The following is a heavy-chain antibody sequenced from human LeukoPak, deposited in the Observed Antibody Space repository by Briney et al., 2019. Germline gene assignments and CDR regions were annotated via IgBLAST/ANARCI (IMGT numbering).Heavy chain of an antibody. V-gene: IGHV3-23*01. CDR1: GFTFSSYA. D-gene: IGHD1-26*01. J-gene: IGHJ4*02. CDR3: AKYEGGKVGATTRYYFDY. Sequence: TGGSLRLSCAASGFTFSSYAMSWVRQAPGKGLEWVPAISGSGGSTYYADSVKGRFTISRDNSKNTLYLQMNSLRAEDTAVYYCAKYEGGKVGATTRYYFDYWGQGTLVTVSS. CDR2: ISGSGGST.